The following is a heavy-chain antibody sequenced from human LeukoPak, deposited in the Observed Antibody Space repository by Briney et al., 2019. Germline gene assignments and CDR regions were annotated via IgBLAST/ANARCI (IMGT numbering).Heavy chain of an antibody. J-gene: IGHJ4*02. CDR2: ISIYEGNT. D-gene: IGHD2-21*02. CDR3: ASNPRGDSLTFDY. V-gene: IGHV1-18*04. CDR1: GYSLSSYG. Sequence: ASVKVSCKASGYSLSSYGVNWVRQAPGQRLEWMGWISIYEGNTDYAQILQGRVTMTTDTSTSTVYMELRSLRSDDTAVYYCASNPRGDSLTFDYWGQGTLVTVSS.